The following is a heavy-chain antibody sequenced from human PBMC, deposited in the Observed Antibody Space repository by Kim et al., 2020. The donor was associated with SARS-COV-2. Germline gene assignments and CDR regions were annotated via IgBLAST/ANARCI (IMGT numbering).Heavy chain of an antibody. CDR1: GFTFGDYA. CDR3: TRAELGITMIVVGLGDYY. Sequence: GGSLRLSCTASGFTFGDYAMSWFRQAPGKGLEWVGFIRSKAYGGTTEYAASVKGRFTISRDDSKSIAYLQMNSLKTEDTAVYYCTRAELGITMIVVGLGDYYWGQGTLVTVSS. J-gene: IGHJ4*02. CDR2: IRSKAYGGTT. D-gene: IGHD3-22*01. V-gene: IGHV3-49*03.